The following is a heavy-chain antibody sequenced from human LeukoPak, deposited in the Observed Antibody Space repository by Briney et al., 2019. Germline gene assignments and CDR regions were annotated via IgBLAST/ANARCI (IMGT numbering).Heavy chain of an antibody. J-gene: IGHJ5*02. D-gene: IGHD4-23*01. V-gene: IGHV4-59*01. CDR1: GGSFSGYY. Sequence: SETLSLTCAVYGGSFSGYYWSWIRQPPGKGLEWIGYIYFTGFTHYNPSLKSRVTMSVDMSKYQFSLNLNSVTAADTAVYYCARDAYGGNSWGWFDPWGQGTLVTVSS. CDR3: ARDAYGGNSWGWFDP. CDR2: IYFTGFT.